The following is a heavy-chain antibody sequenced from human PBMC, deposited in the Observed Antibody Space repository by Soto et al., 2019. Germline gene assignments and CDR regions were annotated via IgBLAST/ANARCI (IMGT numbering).Heavy chain of an antibody. CDR1: VASISSGGYY. Sequence: QVQLQASGPGLVKPSQTLSLTCTVSVASISSGGYYWSWIRQHPGEGLEWIGYIYYSGSTSYNPSLKSRVTISVDTSKNQFSLKLSSVTDADTAVYYCARESKYDTSGYPPWFAPWGQGTLVTVSS. V-gene: IGHV4-31*03. CDR3: ARESKYDTSGYPPWFAP. D-gene: IGHD3-22*01. J-gene: IGHJ5*02. CDR2: IYYSGST.